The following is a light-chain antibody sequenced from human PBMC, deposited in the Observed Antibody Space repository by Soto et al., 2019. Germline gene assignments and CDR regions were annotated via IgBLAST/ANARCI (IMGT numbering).Light chain of an antibody. J-gene: IGLJ1*01. CDR3: LSFTTDWTHV. Sequence: SVLTQPASVSGSPGQSITISCTGSSSDIGAYNYVSWFQQYPGKAPKLIISEVSNRPSGVSNRFSGSKSGTAASLTISGLQTEDEADYFCLSFTTDWTHVFGTGTKVTVL. CDR1: SSDIGAYNY. CDR2: EVS. V-gene: IGLV2-14*01.